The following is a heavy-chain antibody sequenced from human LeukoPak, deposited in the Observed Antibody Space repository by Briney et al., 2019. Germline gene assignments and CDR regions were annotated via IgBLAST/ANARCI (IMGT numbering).Heavy chain of an antibody. CDR2: IHPNSGGT. Sequence: ASVKVSCKASGYTFTDYYLYWVRQAPGQGLEWMGWIHPNSGGTTYAQKFQGRVTMTRDTSTSTVYMELSSLRSEDTAVYYCARVSPPYSSSSGLIIWGQGTMVTVSS. CDR1: GYTFTDYY. V-gene: IGHV1-2*02. CDR3: ARVSPPYSSSSGLII. J-gene: IGHJ3*02. D-gene: IGHD6-6*01.